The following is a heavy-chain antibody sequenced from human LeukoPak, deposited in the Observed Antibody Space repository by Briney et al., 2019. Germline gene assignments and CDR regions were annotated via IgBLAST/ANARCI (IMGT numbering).Heavy chain of an antibody. CDR2: IYYSGST. CDR3: ARLAGYSSTDFDY. Sequence: SETLSLTCTVSGGSISSSSYSWGWIRQPPGKGLEWIGSIYYSGSTYYNPSLKSRVTISVDTSKNQFSLKLSSVTAADTAVYYCARLAGYSSTDFDYWGQGTLVTVSS. V-gene: IGHV4-39*01. J-gene: IGHJ4*02. CDR1: GGSISSSSYS. D-gene: IGHD6-13*01.